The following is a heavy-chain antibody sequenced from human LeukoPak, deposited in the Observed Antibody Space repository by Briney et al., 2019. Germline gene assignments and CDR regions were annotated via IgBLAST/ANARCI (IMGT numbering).Heavy chain of an antibody. D-gene: IGHD2-21*01. CDR3: AKAPVTSCRGAYCYPLDS. J-gene: IGHJ4*02. CDR1: GFPFDDYG. Sequence: GGSLRLSCAASGFPFDDYGMTWVRQAPGKGLEWVSGINWNGGSTGYADSVKGRFTISRDNSKNTLYLQMNSLRAEDAAVYFCAKAPVTSCRGAYCYPLDSWGQGTLVTVSS. CDR2: INWNGGST. V-gene: IGHV3-20*04.